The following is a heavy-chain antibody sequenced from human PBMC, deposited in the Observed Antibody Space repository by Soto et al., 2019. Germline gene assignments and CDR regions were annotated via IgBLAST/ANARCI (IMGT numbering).Heavy chain of an antibody. CDR2: IIPIFGTA. D-gene: IGHD5-12*01. Sequence: GASVKVSCKASGGTFSSYAISWVRQAPGQGLEWMGGIIPIFGTANYAQKFQGRVTITADESTSTAYMELGSLRSEDTAVYYCARGELGGYDVYYYYGMDVWGQGTTVTVSS. J-gene: IGHJ6*02. CDR1: GGTFSSYA. V-gene: IGHV1-69*13. CDR3: ARGELGGYDVYYYYGMDV.